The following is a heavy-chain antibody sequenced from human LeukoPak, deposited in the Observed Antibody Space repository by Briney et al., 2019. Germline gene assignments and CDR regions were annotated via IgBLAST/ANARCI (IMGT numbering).Heavy chain of an antibody. J-gene: IGHJ4*02. D-gene: IGHD3-9*01. Sequence: GGSLRLSCTASGFTFSSYAMSWVRQAPGKGLEWVSSITASSTAIYSADSVKGRFTISRDNAKNFLYLQMNSLRAEDTAVYYCARTYYDILTGYNPYFDYWGQGILVTVSS. V-gene: IGHV3-21*01. CDR3: ARTYYDILTGYNPYFDY. CDR1: GFTFSSYA. CDR2: ITASSTAI.